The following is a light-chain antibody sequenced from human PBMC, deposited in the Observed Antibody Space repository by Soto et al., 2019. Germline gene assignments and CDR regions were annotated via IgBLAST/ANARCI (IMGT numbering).Light chain of an antibody. Sequence: EIVLTQSPATLSLSPGERATLSCRASQSVGTNLAWYQQKPGPAPRVLIYDASDRATGIPARFSGSGSGTDFTLTISSLEPEDFAVYYCQRRDDWPLYSFGQGTKLEIK. V-gene: IGKV3-11*01. CDR2: DAS. CDR3: QRRDDWPLYS. CDR1: QSVGTN. J-gene: IGKJ2*03.